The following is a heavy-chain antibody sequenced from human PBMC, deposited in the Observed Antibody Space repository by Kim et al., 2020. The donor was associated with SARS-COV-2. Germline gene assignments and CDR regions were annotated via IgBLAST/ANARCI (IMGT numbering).Heavy chain of an antibody. V-gene: IGHV7-4-1*02. CDR2: NP. J-gene: IGHJ3*01. D-gene: IGHD2-15*01. CDR3: ARDERGYCSL. Sequence: NPTYAQGFTGRFVFSLDTSVSTAYLQISSLKAEDTAVYYCARDERGYCSLWGQGTMVTVSS.